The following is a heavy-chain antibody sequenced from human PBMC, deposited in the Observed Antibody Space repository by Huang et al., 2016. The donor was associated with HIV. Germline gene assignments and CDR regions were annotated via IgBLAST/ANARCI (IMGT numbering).Heavy chain of an antibody. J-gene: IGHJ4*02. CDR1: GDSIRSGGYY. CDR3: ARAPATHSVFFY. V-gene: IGHV4-30-4*08. CDR2: SYYRGSR. Sequence: QVQLQESGPGLVKPSQTLSLTCTVSGDSIRSGGYYWTWIRQSLAKGLEWIGYSYYRGSRAYNPALKSRVSISIDAFKNRVSLKLKSVTVADTAVYYCARAPATHSVFFYWGRGTLVTVSA. D-gene: IGHD3-3*01.